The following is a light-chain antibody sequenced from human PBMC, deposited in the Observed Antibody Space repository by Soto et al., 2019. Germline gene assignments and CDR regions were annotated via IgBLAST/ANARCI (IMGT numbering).Light chain of an antibody. CDR3: SSYAGNHNLV. CDR1: SSDVGGYNY. Sequence: QSALTQPPSASGSPGQSVTISCTGTSSDVGGYNYVSWYQQHPGKAPKRMIYEVSTRPSGVPDRFSGSKSGNTASLTVSGLQAEDEADYYCSSYAGNHNLVFGGGTKLTVL. J-gene: IGLJ2*01. V-gene: IGLV2-8*01. CDR2: EVS.